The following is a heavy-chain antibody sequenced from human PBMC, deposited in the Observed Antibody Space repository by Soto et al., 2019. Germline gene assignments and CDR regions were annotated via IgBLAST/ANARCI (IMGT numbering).Heavy chain of an antibody. J-gene: IGHJ3*02. D-gene: IGHD3-9*01. CDR1: GFTFSSYA. CDR2: ISSNGGST. CDR3: VKDGGQYDTYHAFDI. Sequence: GGSLRLSCSASGFTFSSYAMHWVRQAPGKGLEYVSAISSNGGSTYYADSVKGRFTISRDNSKNTLYLQMSSLRAEDTAVYYCVKDGGQYDTYHAFDIWGQGTMVTVSS. V-gene: IGHV3-64D*08.